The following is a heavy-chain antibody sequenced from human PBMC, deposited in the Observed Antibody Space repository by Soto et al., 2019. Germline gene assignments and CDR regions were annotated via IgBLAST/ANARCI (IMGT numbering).Heavy chain of an antibody. J-gene: IGHJ5*02. Sequence: PSETLSLTCAVYGGSVNGYYWNWIRQPPGKGLEWIGEINHTGGTHYNPSLKGRVTMSVDTSKNQFSLRLSSVTAADTAIYYCATRITVFGLLIPPFDPWGQGTKVTVYS. V-gene: IGHV4-34*01. CDR1: GGSVNGYY. CDR2: INHTGGT. D-gene: IGHD3-3*01. CDR3: ATRITVFGLLIPPFDP.